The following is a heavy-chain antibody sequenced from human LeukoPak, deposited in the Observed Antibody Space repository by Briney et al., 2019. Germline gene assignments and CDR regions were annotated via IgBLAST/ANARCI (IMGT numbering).Heavy chain of an antibody. D-gene: IGHD6-13*01. J-gene: IGHJ4*02. CDR1: GGSFSGYY. CDR2: INHSGST. CDR3: AIFSSWYNY. V-gene: IGHV4-34*01. Sequence: KASETLSLTCAVYGGSFSGYYWSWIRQPPGKGLEWIGEINHSGSTNYNPSLKSRVTISVDTSKNQFSLKLSSVTAADTAVYYCAIFSSWYNYWGQGTLVTVSS.